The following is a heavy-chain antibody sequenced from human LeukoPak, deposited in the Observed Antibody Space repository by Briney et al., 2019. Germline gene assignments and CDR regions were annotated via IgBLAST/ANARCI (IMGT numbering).Heavy chain of an antibody. V-gene: IGHV1-18*01. CDR3: ATVFSYYYDSSGYYTDY. Sequence: ASVKVSCKASGYTFTSYGISWVRQAPGQGLEWMGWISAYNGNTNYAQKFQGRVTMTTDTSTRTAYMELSSLRSEDTAVYYCATVFSYYYDSSGYYTDYWGQGTLVTVSS. CDR2: ISAYNGNT. CDR1: GYTFTSYG. J-gene: IGHJ4*02. D-gene: IGHD3-22*01.